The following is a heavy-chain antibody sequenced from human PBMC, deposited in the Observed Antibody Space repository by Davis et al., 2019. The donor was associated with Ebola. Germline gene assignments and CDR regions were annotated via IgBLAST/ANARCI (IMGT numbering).Heavy chain of an antibody. CDR1: GFTFSSYA. CDR2: ISGSGGST. V-gene: IGHV3-23*01. Sequence: GGSLRLSCAASGFTFSSYAMSWVRQAPGKGLEWVSAISGSGGSTYYADSVKGRFTISRDNAKNSLYLQMNSLRDEDTAVYYCARGHYFGVVIINYYGMDVWGQGTTVTVSS. D-gene: IGHD3-3*01. J-gene: IGHJ6*02. CDR3: ARGHYFGVVIINYYGMDV.